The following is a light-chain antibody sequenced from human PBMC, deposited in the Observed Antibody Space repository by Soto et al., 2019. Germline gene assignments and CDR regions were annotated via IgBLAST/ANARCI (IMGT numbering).Light chain of an antibody. J-gene: IGKJ1*01. CDR1: QRFGSSN. Sequence: EIVFTQSPGTLSLSPGERGTLSCRASQRFGSSNLAWYQQKPGQAPRLLIYSTSSRATGITDRFSGSGSGTDFTLTISRLEPEDFAVYYCQQYGNSPWTFGQGTKVDIK. V-gene: IGKV3-20*01. CDR3: QQYGNSPWT. CDR2: STS.